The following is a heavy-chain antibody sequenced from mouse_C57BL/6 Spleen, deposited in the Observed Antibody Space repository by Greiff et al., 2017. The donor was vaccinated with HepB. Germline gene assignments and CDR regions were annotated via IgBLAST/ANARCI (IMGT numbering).Heavy chain of an antibody. Sequence: EVQLVESGGGLVKPGGSLKLSCAASGFTFSSYTMSWVRQTPEKRLEWVATISGGGGNTYYPDTVKGRFTISRDNAKNTRYLQMSSLRSEDTALYYWDRHGSLWSGFDYWGQGTTLTVSS. CDR3: DRHGSLWSGFDY. CDR2: ISGGGGNT. D-gene: IGHD1-1*02. V-gene: IGHV5-9*01. CDR1: GFTFSSYT. J-gene: IGHJ2*01.